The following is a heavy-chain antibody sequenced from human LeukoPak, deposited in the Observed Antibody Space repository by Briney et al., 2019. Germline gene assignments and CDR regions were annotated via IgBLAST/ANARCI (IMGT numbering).Heavy chain of an antibody. J-gene: IGHJ6*02. V-gene: IGHV3-74*01. CDR3: AKFDCSSTSCYSADYYYYGMDV. Sequence: GGSLRLSCAASGFTFSSYWMHWVRQAPGKGLVWVSRINSDGSSTSYADSVKGRFTISRDNARNTLYLQMNSLRAEDTAVYYCAKFDCSSTSCYSADYYYYGMDVWGQGTTVTVSS. CDR2: INSDGSST. CDR1: GFTFSSYW. D-gene: IGHD2-2*02.